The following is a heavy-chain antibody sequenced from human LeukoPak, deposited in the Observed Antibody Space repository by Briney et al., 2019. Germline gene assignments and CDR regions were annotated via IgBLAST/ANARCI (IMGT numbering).Heavy chain of an antibody. CDR1: GFTFSSYG. J-gene: IGHJ6*03. CDR3: AKDSSGWRYYYYYYMDV. Sequence: GGSLRLSCAASGFTFSSYGMHWVRQAPGKGLEWVAVISYDGSNKYYADSVKGRFTISRDNSKNTLYLQMNSLRAEDTAVYYCAKDSSGWRYYYYYYMDVWGKGTTVTISS. CDR2: ISYDGSNK. V-gene: IGHV3-30*18. D-gene: IGHD6-19*01.